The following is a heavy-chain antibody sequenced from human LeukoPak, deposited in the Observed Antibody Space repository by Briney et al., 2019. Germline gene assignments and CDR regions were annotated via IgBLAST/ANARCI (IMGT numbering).Heavy chain of an antibody. CDR1: GFNFGCYS. V-gene: IGHV3-23*01. D-gene: IGHD5-24*01. CDR3: ARKSASGNYPLDY. J-gene: IGHJ4*02. CDR2: ISADSATT. Sequence: GGSLRLSCAASGFNFGCYSMTWVRQAAAKGLEWVSVISADSATTFYADSVKGRFTISRDNAKNTVFLQMSSLRAEDTALYYCARKSASGNYPLDYWGQGTLVTVSS.